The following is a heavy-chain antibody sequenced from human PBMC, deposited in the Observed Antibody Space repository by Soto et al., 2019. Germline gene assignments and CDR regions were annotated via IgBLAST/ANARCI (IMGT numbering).Heavy chain of an antibody. CDR3: ASRPVYYYGLDV. CDR1: GCSITTAGYS. Sequence: PSETLSLTCTVSGCSITTAGYSWSWIRQPPGKAREWIGYGYHTGNAYPKPSLKSRVTISLDRSKNQFSLKMSPGTAAGPALYYRASRPVYYYGLDVWGQGTTVTVSS. CDR2: GYHTGNA. D-gene: IGHD3-16*01. J-gene: IGHJ6*02. V-gene: IGHV4-30-2*01.